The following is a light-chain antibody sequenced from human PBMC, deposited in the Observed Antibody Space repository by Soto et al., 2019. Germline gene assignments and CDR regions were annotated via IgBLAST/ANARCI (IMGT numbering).Light chain of an antibody. CDR1: RSDIGSNF. J-gene: IGLJ1*01. CDR2: NSN. Sequence: QSVLSQPPSASGTPGQTVIISCSGSRSDIGSNFVNWYQHLPGTAPKLFIYNSNQRPSGVPDRFSGSKSGTPASLAISGLQSEDEADYYCAAWDDSLTGPVFGTGTKGTAL. V-gene: IGLV1-44*01. CDR3: AAWDDSLTGPV.